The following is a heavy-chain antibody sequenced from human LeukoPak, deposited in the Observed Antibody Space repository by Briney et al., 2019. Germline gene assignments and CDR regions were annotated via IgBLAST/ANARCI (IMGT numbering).Heavy chain of an antibody. J-gene: IGHJ4*02. CDR1: GFTFDDYA. Sequence: GGSLRLSCAASGFTFDDYAMHWVRQAPGKGLEWVSGISWNSGSIGYADSVKGRFTISRGNAKNSLYLQMNSLRAEDTALYYCAKDVGSGDSSSYYYFDYWGQGTLVTVSS. CDR2: ISWNSGSI. D-gene: IGHD6-13*01. V-gene: IGHV3-9*01. CDR3: AKDVGSGDSSSYYYFDY.